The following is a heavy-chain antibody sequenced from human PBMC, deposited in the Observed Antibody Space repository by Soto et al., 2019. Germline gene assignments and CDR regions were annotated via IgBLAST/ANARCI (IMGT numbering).Heavy chain of an antibody. CDR1: GFTFSSYA. V-gene: IGHV3-64*01. CDR2: ISSNGGST. Sequence: GGSLRLSCAASGFTFSSYAMHWVRQAPGKGLEYVSAISSNGGSTYYANSVKGRFTISRDNSKNTLYLQMGSLRAEDMAVYYCARPHDYSNYELTHYYYYYMDVWGKGTTVTVSS. D-gene: IGHD4-4*01. J-gene: IGHJ6*03. CDR3: ARPHDYSNYELTHYYYYYMDV.